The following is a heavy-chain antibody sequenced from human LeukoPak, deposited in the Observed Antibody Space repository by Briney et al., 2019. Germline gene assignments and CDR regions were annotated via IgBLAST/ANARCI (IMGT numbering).Heavy chain of an antibody. CDR2: LHSDGTT. CDR3: AGRRKEAAAYDH. Sequence: GGSLRLSCAASGFTVSANYMSWARLAPGKGLEWVSLLHSDGTTYYAQSVKGRFTISTDNSKNTLYLQMNSLRVEDTAVYYCAGRRKEAAAYDHWGQGTLVTVSS. D-gene: IGHD6-13*01. V-gene: IGHV3-53*01. CDR1: GFTVSANY. J-gene: IGHJ4*02.